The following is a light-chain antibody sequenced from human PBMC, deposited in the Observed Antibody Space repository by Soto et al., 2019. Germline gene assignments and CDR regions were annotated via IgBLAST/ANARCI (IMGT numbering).Light chain of an antibody. CDR1: SSDVGANTY. V-gene: IGLV2-14*03. CDR2: DVY. Sequence: QPVLTQPASVSVSPGQSITISCTRTSSDVGANTYVSWYLQRPGEVTRLMVYDVYYRPSGVSNRFSGSKSGNTASLTISGLQAEDEGDYYCSSYTSSHIFVFGSGTKVTVL. J-gene: IGLJ1*01. CDR3: SSYTSSHIFV.